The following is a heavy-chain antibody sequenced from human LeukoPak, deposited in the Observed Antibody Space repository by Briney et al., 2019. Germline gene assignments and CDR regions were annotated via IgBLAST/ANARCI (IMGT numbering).Heavy chain of an antibody. Sequence: PGGSLRLSCAASGFTFSSYAMSWVRQAPGKGLEWVSAISRSGGSTYYADSVKGRFTISRDNSKNTLYLQMNSLRAEDTAVYYCAKGYYYDSSGYYFPFDYWGQGTLVTVSS. D-gene: IGHD3-22*01. J-gene: IGHJ4*02. CDR1: GFTFSSYA. CDR3: AKGYYYDSSGYYFPFDY. CDR2: ISRSGGST. V-gene: IGHV3-23*01.